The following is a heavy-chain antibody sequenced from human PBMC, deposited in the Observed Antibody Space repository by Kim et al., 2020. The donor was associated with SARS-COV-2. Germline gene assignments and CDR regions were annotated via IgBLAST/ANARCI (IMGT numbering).Heavy chain of an antibody. CDR2: ISCDGSNK. CDR1: GFTFSSYG. D-gene: IGHD5-18*01. Sequence: GGSLRLSCAASGFTFSSYGMHWVRQAPGKGLEWVAVISCDGSNKYYADSVKGRFTISRDNSKNTLYLQMNSLRAEDTAVYYCARYSHSYSDAFDIWGHGTMVTVSS. CDR3: ARYSHSYSDAFDI. J-gene: IGHJ3*02. V-gene: IGHV3-33*05.